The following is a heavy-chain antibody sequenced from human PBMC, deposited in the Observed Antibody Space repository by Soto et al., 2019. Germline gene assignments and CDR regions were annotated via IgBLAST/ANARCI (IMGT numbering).Heavy chain of an antibody. V-gene: IGHV4-59*01. CDR2: IYYSGST. J-gene: IGHJ5*02. CDR1: GGSISSYY. Sequence: SETLSLTCTVSGGSISSYYWSWIRQPPGKGLEWIGYIYYSGSTNYNPSLKSRVTISVDTSKNQFSLKLSSVAAADTAVYYCARVLIAVARKKRWFDLWGQGTLVTVSS. CDR3: ARVLIAVARKKRWFDL. D-gene: IGHD6-19*01.